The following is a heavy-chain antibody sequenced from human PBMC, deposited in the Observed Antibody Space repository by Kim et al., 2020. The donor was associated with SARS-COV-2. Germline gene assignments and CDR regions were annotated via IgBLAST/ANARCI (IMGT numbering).Heavy chain of an antibody. D-gene: IGHD1-26*01. CDR3: TTNGGSYYYYYYYGMDV. V-gene: IGHV3-15*01. J-gene: IGHJ6*02. Sequence: VKGRFTISRDDSKNTLYLQMNSLKTEDTAVYYCTTNGGSYYYYYYYGMDVWGQGTTVTVSS.